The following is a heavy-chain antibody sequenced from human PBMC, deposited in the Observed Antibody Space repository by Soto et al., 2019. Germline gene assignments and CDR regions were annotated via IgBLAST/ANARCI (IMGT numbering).Heavy chain of an antibody. CDR2: INTISSYI. CDR1: GFTFGDHS. Sequence: GGSLRLSCAASGFTFGDHSMTWVRHAPGKGLEWVSSINTISSYIYYTDSVKGRFTVSRDNAKNSLYLQITSLRAEDTAVYYCARGTADYYDSSGYFDYWGQGALVTVSS. J-gene: IGHJ4*02. D-gene: IGHD3-22*01. CDR3: ARGTADYYDSSGYFDY. V-gene: IGHV3-21*01.